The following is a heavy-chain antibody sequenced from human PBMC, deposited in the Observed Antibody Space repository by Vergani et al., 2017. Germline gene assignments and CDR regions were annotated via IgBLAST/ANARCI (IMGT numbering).Heavy chain of an antibody. CDR1: GFTFSSYS. J-gene: IGHJ6*03. V-gene: IGHV3-48*01. Sequence: EVQLVESGGGLVQPGGSLRLSCAASGFTFSSYSMNWVRQAPGKGLEWVSYISSSSSTIYYADSVKGRLTISRDNSKNTLYLQMNSLRAEDTAVYYCAKMVAATGYYYYYMDVWGKGTTVTVSS. D-gene: IGHD2-15*01. CDR2: ISSSSSTI. CDR3: AKMVAATGYYYYYMDV.